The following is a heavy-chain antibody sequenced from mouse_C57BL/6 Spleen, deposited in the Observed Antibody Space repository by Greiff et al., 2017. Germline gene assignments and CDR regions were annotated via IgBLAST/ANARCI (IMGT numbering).Heavy chain of an antibody. CDR1: GYTFTDYY. J-gene: IGHJ2*01. V-gene: IGHV1-26*01. D-gene: IGHD2-3*01. CDR3: ASVRVGYYERDCFDY. CDR2: INPNKGGT. Sequence: EVQLQQFGPELVKPGASVKISCKASGYTFTDYYMNWVKQSHGKSLEWIGDINPNKGGTSYNQKFKGKATLTVDKYSSTAYMELRSLTSEDSAVYYCASVRVGYYERDCFDYWGQGTTLTVAS.